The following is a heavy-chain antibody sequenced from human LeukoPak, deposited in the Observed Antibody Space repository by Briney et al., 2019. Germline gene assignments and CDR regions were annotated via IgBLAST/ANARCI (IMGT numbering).Heavy chain of an antibody. V-gene: IGHV4-38-2*02. CDR1: GFSVSSAYY. Sequence: SETLSLTCSVAGFSVSSAYYWGWIRQPPGKGLEWIGSNYHSGSTYYNPSLKSRITISVDTSKNQFSLRLISVTAADTAVYYCARVTLLPTHIDYWGQGTLVTVSS. CDR2: NYHSGST. J-gene: IGHJ4*02. CDR3: ARVTLLPTHIDY. D-gene: IGHD2-15*01.